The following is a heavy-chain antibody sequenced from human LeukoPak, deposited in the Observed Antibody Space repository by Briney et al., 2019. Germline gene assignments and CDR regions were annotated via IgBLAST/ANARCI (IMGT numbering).Heavy chain of an antibody. D-gene: IGHD6-13*01. CDR3: ARDGSSWGSYGMDV. Sequence: SVKVSCKASGGTFSSYAISWVRQAPGQGLEWMGRIIPILGIANYAQKFQGRVTITADKSTSTAYMELSSLRSEDTAVYYCARDGSSWGSYGMDVWGQGTTVTVSS. J-gene: IGHJ6*02. V-gene: IGHV1-69*04. CDR2: IIPILGIA. CDR1: GGTFSSYA.